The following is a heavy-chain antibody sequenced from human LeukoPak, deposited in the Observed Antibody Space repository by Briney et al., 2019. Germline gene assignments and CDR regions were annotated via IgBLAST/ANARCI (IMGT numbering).Heavy chain of an antibody. Sequence: PSETLSLTCAVYGGSFSGYYWSWIPEPPGKGLEWIGEINHSGSTTYNPSLKSRVTISIDTSKNQFSLKLSSVTAADTAVYYCARADIAATGTPFDYWGQGTLVTVSS. V-gene: IGHV4-34*01. CDR2: INHSGST. CDR3: ARADIAATGTPFDY. D-gene: IGHD6-13*01. J-gene: IGHJ4*02. CDR1: GGSFSGYY.